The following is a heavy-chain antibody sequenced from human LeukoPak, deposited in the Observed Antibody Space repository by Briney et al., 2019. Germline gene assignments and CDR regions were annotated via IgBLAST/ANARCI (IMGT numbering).Heavy chain of an antibody. Sequence: ASVKVSCKASGYTFTSYGISWVRQAPGQGLEWMAWISAYNGNTNYAQKLQGRVTMTTDTSTSTAYTELRSLRSDDTAVYYCARDIKFLIGRYYYGMDVWGQGTTVTVSS. CDR2: ISAYNGNT. V-gene: IGHV1-18*01. CDR3: ARDIKFLIGRYYYGMDV. D-gene: IGHD2-21*01. CDR1: GYTFTSYG. J-gene: IGHJ6*02.